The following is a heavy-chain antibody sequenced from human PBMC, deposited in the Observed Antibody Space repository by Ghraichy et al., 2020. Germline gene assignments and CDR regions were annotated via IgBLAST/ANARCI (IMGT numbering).Heavy chain of an antibody. CDR2: ISGSGGSP. J-gene: IGHJ4*02. V-gene: IGHV3-23*01. CDR3: AKARWTTVTTVY. Sequence: GGSLRLSCAASGFTFSSYAMSWVRQAPGKGLEWVSAISGSGGSPYYADSVKGRFTISRDNSKNRLDLQMNSLRAEDTAVYYCAKARWTTVTTVYWGQGTLVTGSS. CDR1: GFTFSSYA. D-gene: IGHD4-17*01.